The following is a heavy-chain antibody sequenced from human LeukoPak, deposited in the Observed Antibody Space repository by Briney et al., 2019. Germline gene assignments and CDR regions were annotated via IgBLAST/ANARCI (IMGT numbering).Heavy chain of an antibody. J-gene: IGHJ4*02. V-gene: IGHV3-74*03. CDR3: VRSLSGSREY. CDR1: GFTLSNYW. D-gene: IGHD5-24*01. CDR2: INEPGTWP. Sequence: GGSLRLYCAASGFTLSNYWVHWVRQAPGGGLVWVSRINEPGTWPTYEDSVRGRFTISRDNAKNTVSLHMKNLRAEDTAVYYRVRSLSGSREYWGQGTLVTVSS.